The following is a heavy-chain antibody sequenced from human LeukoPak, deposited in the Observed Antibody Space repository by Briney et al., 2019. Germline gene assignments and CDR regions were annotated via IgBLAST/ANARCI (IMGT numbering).Heavy chain of an antibody. D-gene: IGHD6-19*01. CDR3: ARTKYSSGWYGAAFDI. J-gene: IGHJ3*02. CDR1: GGSFSGCY. Sequence: SETLSLTCAVYGGSFSGCYWSWIRQPPGKGLEWIGEINHSGSANYNPSLKSRVTISVDTSKNQFSLKLSSVTAADTAVYYCARTKYSSGWYGAAFDIWGQGTMVTVSS. V-gene: IGHV4-34*01. CDR2: INHSGSA.